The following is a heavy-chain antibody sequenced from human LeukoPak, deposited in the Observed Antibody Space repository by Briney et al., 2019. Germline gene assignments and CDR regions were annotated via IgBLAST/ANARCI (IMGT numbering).Heavy chain of an antibody. V-gene: IGHV3-23*01. CDR3: AKEHDYSNAAPEWGFDS. CDR2: ISGSSSHT. J-gene: IGHJ4*02. Sequence: GGSLRLSCAASGFTFSIYAMSWVRQAPGRGLEWVSGISGSSSHTMDADSVRGRFTISRDNTRNTLYLHMNNVRAEDTALYYCAKEHDYSNAAPEWGFDSWGQGTRVTVSS. CDR1: GFTFSIYA. D-gene: IGHD3-3*01.